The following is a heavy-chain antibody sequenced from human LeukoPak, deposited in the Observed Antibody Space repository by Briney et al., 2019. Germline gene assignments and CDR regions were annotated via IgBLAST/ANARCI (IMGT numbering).Heavy chain of an antibody. J-gene: IGHJ4*02. Sequence: SETLSLTCTVSGGSISSYYWSWIRQPPGKGLEWLGYIHYSGSTNYNPSLKSRATISVDTSKNQFSLRLSSVTAADTAVYYCATAGDWNDVPHWGQGTLVTVSS. CDR2: IHYSGST. CDR3: ATAGDWNDVPH. D-gene: IGHD1-1*01. V-gene: IGHV4-59*01. CDR1: GGSISSYY.